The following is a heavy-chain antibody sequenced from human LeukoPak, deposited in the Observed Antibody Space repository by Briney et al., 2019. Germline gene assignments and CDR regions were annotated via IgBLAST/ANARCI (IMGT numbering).Heavy chain of an antibody. CDR3: ARHLLWFGELSGGFDY. CDR1: RFTFSSYG. D-gene: IGHD3-10*01. V-gene: IGHV3-23*01. Sequence: GGSLRLSCAASRFTFSSYGMSWARQAPGKGLEWVSGISSRGGSTYYADSVKGRFTISRDNSRNTLYLQMNSLRAEDTAVYYCARHLLWFGELSGGFDYWGQGTLVAVSS. CDR2: ISSRGGST. J-gene: IGHJ4*02.